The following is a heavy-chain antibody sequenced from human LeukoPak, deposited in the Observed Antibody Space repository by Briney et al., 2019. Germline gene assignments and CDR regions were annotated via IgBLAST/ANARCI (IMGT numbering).Heavy chain of an antibody. CDR1: GYTFTSYD. Sequence: ASVKVSCKASGYTFTSYDISWVRQAPGQGLEWMGWISAYNGNTNYAQKFQGRVIMTEDTSTDTAYMELSSLRSEDTAVYYCATEATSPDYNYYMDVWGKGTTVTVSS. CDR3: ATEATSPDYNYYMDV. D-gene: IGHD2-2*01. CDR2: ISAYNGNT. V-gene: IGHV1-18*01. J-gene: IGHJ6*03.